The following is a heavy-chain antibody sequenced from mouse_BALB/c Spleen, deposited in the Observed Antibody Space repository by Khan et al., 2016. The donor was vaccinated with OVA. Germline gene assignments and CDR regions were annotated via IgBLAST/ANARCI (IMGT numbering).Heavy chain of an antibody. J-gene: IGHJ2*01. CDR2: ISYSGSP. Sequence: EVQLQESGPGLVKPSQSLSLTCTVTGYSITSGYGWNWLRQFPGNKLEWMGYISYSGSPNYNPSLKSRISITRDTSKNQFFLQLNSVTTEDTATYYCARTARIKYWGQGTTRTVSS. D-gene: IGHD1-2*01. CDR3: ARTARIKY. CDR1: GYSITSGYG. V-gene: IGHV3-2*02.